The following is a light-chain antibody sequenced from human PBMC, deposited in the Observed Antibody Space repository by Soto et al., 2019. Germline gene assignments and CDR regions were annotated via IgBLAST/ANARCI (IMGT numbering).Light chain of an antibody. V-gene: IGLV1-51*01. J-gene: IGLJ2*01. Sequence: QSVLTQPPSVSAAPGQKVTISCSGSSSNIGNSYVSWYQQLPGTAPKLLIYDNNKRPSGIPDRFSGSKSGTSATLGITGLQTGDEADYYCGTWDSRLNVGVFGGGTQLTVL. CDR3: GTWDSRLNVGV. CDR1: SSNIGNSY. CDR2: DNN.